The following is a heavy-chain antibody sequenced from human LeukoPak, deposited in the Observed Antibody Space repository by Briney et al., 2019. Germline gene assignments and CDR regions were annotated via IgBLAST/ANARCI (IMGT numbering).Heavy chain of an antibody. J-gene: IGHJ4*02. Sequence: GGSLRLSCAASGFIFGSYSINWVRQAPGKGLEWVSYISSSSSAINYADSVKGRFTISRDNAKNSLYLQMNSLRDEDTAVYYCARAAVLDFWGQGTLVTVSS. CDR3: ARAAVLDF. D-gene: IGHD6-6*01. V-gene: IGHV3-48*02. CDR1: GFIFGSYS. CDR2: ISSSSSAI.